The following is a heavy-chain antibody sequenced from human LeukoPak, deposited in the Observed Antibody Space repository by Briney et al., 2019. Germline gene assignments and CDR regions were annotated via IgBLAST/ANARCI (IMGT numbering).Heavy chain of an antibody. J-gene: IGHJ4*02. CDR1: GFTFSSYA. V-gene: IGHV3-23*01. D-gene: IGHD7-27*01. CDR3: AKEGENWGSHYFDY. CDR2: ISGSGGST. Sequence: GGSLSLSCAASGFTFSSYAMSWVRQAPGKGLEWVSAISGSGGSTYYADSVKGRFTISRDNSKNTLYLQMNSPRAEDTAVYYCAKEGENWGSHYFDYWGQGTLVTVSS.